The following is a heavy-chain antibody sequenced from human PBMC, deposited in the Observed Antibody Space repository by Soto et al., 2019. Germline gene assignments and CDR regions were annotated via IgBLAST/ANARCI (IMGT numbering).Heavy chain of an antibody. Sequence: ASVKVSCKASGYTFTSYDINWVRQATGQGLEWMGWMNPNSGNTGYAQKFQGRVTMTRNTSISTAYMELSSLRSEDTAVYYCARGPAYYDFWSGYYAYFYYYYYYMDVWGKGTTVTVSS. CDR2: MNPNSGNT. V-gene: IGHV1-8*01. D-gene: IGHD3-3*01. CDR3: ARGPAYYDFWSGYYAYFYYYYYYMDV. J-gene: IGHJ6*03. CDR1: GYTFTSYD.